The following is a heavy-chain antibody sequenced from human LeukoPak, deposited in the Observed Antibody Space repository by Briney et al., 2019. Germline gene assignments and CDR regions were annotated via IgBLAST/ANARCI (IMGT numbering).Heavy chain of an antibody. J-gene: IGHJ6*03. Sequence: ASVKVSCKASGGTFSSYAISWVRQAPGQGLEWMGGIIPIFGTANYAQKFQGRVTITADKSTSTAYMELSSLRSEDTAVYYCARGRIYYYGSGSHYYYYYYMDVWGKGTTVTISS. CDR1: GGTFSSYA. CDR3: ARGRIYYYGSGSHYYYYYYMDV. CDR2: IIPIFGTA. D-gene: IGHD3-10*01. V-gene: IGHV1-69*06.